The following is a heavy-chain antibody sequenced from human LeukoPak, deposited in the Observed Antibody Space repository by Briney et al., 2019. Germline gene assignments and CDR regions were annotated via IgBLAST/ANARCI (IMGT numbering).Heavy chain of an antibody. V-gene: IGHV3-23*01. CDR3: ARYSSTSCYDY. CDR1: GFTFSVSG. Sequence: GGSLTLSCAASGFTFSVSGMSWARHPPGRGLEWVSSIIGGGGSTYYADSVKGRFTISRDNSKNTLYLQMNSLRAEDTAVYYCARYSSTSCYDYWGQGTLVTVSS. CDR2: IIGGGGST. J-gene: IGHJ4*02. D-gene: IGHD2-2*01.